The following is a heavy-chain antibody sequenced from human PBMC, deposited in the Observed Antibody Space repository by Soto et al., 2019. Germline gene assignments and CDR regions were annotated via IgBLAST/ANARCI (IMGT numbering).Heavy chain of an antibody. J-gene: IGHJ4*02. D-gene: IGHD3-10*01. Sequence: PSETLSLTCTVSGGSIGSYYWSWIRQPPGKGLEWIGYIYYSGSTNYNPSLKSRVTISVDTSKNQFSLKLSSVTAADTAVYYCAREDGSGAGFDYWGQGTLVTVSS. CDR3: AREDGSGAGFDY. CDR2: IYYSGST. V-gene: IGHV4-59*01. CDR1: GGSIGSYY.